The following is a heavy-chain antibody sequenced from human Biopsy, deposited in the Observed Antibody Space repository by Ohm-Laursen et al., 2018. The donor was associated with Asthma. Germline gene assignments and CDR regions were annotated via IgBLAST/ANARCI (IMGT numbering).Heavy chain of an antibody. CDR3: ARAVDYSHYYGIDV. CDR2: IGVYNGNT. Sequence: GASVKVSCKFSGYTFTSAGITWVRQAPGQGLEWMGGIGVYNGNTKDAQKLQDRVTMITDTSTSTAYMELRSLRSDDTAVYFCARAVDYSHYYGIDVWGQGITVTV. J-gene: IGHJ6*02. CDR1: GYTFTSAG. V-gene: IGHV1-18*01. D-gene: IGHD3-10*01.